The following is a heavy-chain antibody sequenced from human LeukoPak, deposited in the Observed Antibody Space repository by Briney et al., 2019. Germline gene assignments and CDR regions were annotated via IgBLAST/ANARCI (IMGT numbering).Heavy chain of an antibody. D-gene: IGHD2-15*01. J-gene: IGHJ4*02. CDR1: GGTFSSYA. CDR3: ALLCGGGSCYSAY. CDR2: IIPIFGTA. Sequence: SVKDSCKASGGTFSSYAISWVRQAPGQGLESMGRIIPIFGTANYAQKFQGRVTITTDESTSTAYMELSSLRSEDTAVYYCALLCGGGSCYSAYWGQGTLVTVSS. V-gene: IGHV1-69*05.